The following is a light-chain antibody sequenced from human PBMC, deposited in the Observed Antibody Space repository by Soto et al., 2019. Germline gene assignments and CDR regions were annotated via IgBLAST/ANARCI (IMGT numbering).Light chain of an antibody. J-gene: IGKJ1*01. CDR1: QSVSSSY. V-gene: IGKV3-20*01. Sequence: EIVLTQSPGTLSLSPGXRATLSCRASQSVSSSYLAWYQQKPGQAPRLLIYGASSRATGIPDRFSGSGSGTDFTLTVSRLEPEDFAVYYCQQYGGSPRTFGQGAKVDIK. CDR3: QQYGGSPRT. CDR2: GAS.